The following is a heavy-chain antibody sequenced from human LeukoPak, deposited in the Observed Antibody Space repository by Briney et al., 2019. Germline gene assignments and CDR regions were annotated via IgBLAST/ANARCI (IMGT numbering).Heavy chain of an antibody. CDR2: IIPIFGTA. Sequence: SVKVSCKASGGTFSSFAISWVRQAPGQGLEWMGGIIPIFGTANYAQKFQGRVTITTDESTSTAYMELSSLRSEDTAVYYCARDQDYGNWFDPWGQGTLVTVSS. CDR1: GGTFSSFA. J-gene: IGHJ5*02. CDR3: ARDQDYGNWFDP. V-gene: IGHV1-69*05. D-gene: IGHD4-17*01.